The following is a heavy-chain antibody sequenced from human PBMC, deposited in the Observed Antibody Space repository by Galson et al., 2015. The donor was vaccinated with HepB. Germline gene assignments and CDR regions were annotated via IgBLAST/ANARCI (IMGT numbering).Heavy chain of an antibody. CDR2: FYTSGST. D-gene: IGHD6-13*01. V-gene: IGHV4-61*02. Sequence: TLSLTCTVSGGSISSGSYSWNWIRQPAGKGLEWIGLFYTSGSTSYNPSLKSRATMSVDTSRNQVSLNLDSVTAADTAVYYCARDSAGLDCWGQGTLVTVSS. J-gene: IGHJ4*02. CDR3: ARDSAGLDC. CDR1: GGSISSGSYS.